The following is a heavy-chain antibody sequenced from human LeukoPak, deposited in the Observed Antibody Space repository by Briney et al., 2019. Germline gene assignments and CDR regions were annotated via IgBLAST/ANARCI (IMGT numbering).Heavy chain of an antibody. J-gene: IGHJ4*02. CDR3: ARYRYYDSSGTFDY. D-gene: IGHD3-22*01. CDR2: IIPIFGTA. V-gene: IGHV1-69*05. Sequence: SVRVSCKASGGTFSSYAISWVRQAPGQGLEWMGGIIPIFGTANYAQKFQGRVTITTDESTSTAYMELSRLRSDDTAVYYCARYRYYDSSGTFDYWGQGTLVTVSS. CDR1: GGTFSSYA.